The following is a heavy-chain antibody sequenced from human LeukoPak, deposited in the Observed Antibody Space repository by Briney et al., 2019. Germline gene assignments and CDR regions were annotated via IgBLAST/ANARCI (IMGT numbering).Heavy chain of an antibody. V-gene: IGHV3-23*01. Sequence: PGGSLRLSCAASGLTFSSHWMHWVRQAPGKGLEWVSAISISGTKTYYADSVKGRFTISRDNSKNTLYLQMNSLRVEDTAVYYCANEIRPNDYWGQGTLVTVSS. J-gene: IGHJ4*02. CDR2: ISISGTKT. CDR3: ANEIRPNDY. CDR1: GLTFSSHW.